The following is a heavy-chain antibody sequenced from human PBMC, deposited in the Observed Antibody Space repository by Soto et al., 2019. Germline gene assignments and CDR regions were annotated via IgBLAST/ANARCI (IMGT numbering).Heavy chain of an antibody. J-gene: IGHJ3*02. D-gene: IGHD3-22*01. CDR2: IYYSGST. V-gene: IGHV4-30-4*01. CDR3: ASYLHLGYYDSSGYSYPLALDI. Sequence: NLALSCTVSGGSISSGDYYWGWIRQPPGKGLEWIGYIYYSGSTYYNPSLKSRVNISVDTSKNQFSLKLSSVTAADTAVYYCASYLHLGYYDSSGYSYPLALDISLQGSM. CDR1: GGSISSGDYY.